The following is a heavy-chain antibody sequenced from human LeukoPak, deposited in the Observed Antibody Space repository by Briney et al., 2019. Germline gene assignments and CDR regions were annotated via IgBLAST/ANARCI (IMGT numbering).Heavy chain of an antibody. CDR1: GGSISSYY. D-gene: IGHD6-13*01. J-gene: IGHJ4*02. CDR3: ARASLGSSWYVGR. V-gene: IGHV4-59*01. Sequence: PSETLSLTCTVSGGSISSYYWSWLRQPPGKGLEWIGYIYYSGSTNYNPSLKSRVTISVDTSKNQFSLKLSSATAADTAVYYCARASLGSSWYVGRWGQGTLVTVSS. CDR2: IYYSGST.